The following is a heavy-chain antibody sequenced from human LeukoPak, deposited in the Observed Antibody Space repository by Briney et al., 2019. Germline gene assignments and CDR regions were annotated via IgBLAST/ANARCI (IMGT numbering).Heavy chain of an antibody. D-gene: IGHD3-3*01. CDR2: ISAYNGNT. CDR3: AIGSYDFWSGYSLDY. CDR1: GYTFTSYG. J-gene: IGHJ4*02. Sequence: ASVKVSCKASGYTFTSYGISWVRQAPGQGLEWMGWISAYNGNTNYAQKLQGRVTMTTDTSTSTAYMELRSLRSEDTAVYYCAIGSYDFWSGYSLDYWGQGTLVSVSS. V-gene: IGHV1-18*01.